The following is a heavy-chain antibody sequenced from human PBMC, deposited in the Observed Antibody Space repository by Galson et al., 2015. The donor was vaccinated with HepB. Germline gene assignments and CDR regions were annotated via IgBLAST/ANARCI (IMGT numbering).Heavy chain of an antibody. D-gene: IGHD2-15*01. CDR2: ISAYNGNT. CDR1: GYTFTSYG. J-gene: IGHJ4*02. CDR3: ARGHKVVAATGYFDY. Sequence: SVKVSCKASGYTFTSYGISWVRQAPGQGLEWMGWISAYNGNTNYAQKLQGRVTMTTDTSTSTAYMELRSLRSDDTAVYYCARGHKVVAATGYFDYWGQGTLVTVSS. V-gene: IGHV1-18*04.